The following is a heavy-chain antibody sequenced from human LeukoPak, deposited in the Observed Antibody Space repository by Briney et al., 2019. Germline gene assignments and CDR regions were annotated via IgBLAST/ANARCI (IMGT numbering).Heavy chain of an antibody. CDR2: IYYSGST. V-gene: IGHV4-61*01. Sequence: RPSETLSLTCTVSGGSVSSGSYYWSWIRQPPGKGLEWIGYIYYSGSTNYNPSLKSRVTISVDTSKNQFSLKLSSVTAADTAVYYCARDVVDGDAFDIWGQGTMVTVSS. J-gene: IGHJ3*02. D-gene: IGHD2-15*01. CDR1: GGSVSSGSYY. CDR3: ARDVVDGDAFDI.